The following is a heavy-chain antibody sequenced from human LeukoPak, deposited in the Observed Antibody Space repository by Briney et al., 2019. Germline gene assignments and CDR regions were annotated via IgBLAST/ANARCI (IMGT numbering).Heavy chain of an antibody. CDR1: GGSFSGYY. Sequence: SETLSLTCAVYGGSFSGYYWSWIRQPPGKGLGWIGEINHSGSTNYNPSLKSRVTISVDTSKNQFSLKLSSVTAADTAVYYCARHWYLAYFQHWGQGTLVTVSS. D-gene: IGHD6-13*01. J-gene: IGHJ1*01. CDR3: ARHWYLAYFQH. CDR2: INHSGST. V-gene: IGHV4-34*01.